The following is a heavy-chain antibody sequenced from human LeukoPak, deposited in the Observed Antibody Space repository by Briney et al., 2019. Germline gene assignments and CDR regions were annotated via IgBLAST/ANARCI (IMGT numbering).Heavy chain of an antibody. CDR3: ARDGPGDYEGHYGMDV. V-gene: IGHV3-11*04. CDR1: GFTFSDYY. Sequence: TPGGSLRLSCAASGFTFSDYYMSWIRQAPGKGLEWVSYISSSSSTIYYADSVKGRFTISRDNAKNSLYLQMNSLRDEDTAVYYCARDGPGDYEGHYGMDVWGQGTTVTVSS. D-gene: IGHD4-17*01. J-gene: IGHJ6*02. CDR2: ISSSSSTI.